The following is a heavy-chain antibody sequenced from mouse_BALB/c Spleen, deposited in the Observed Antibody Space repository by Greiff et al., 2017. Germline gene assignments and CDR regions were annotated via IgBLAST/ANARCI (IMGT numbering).Heavy chain of an antibody. CDR2: IDTSDSYT. J-gene: IGHJ4*01. Sequence: QVQLQQSGPELVKPGASVKVSCKASGYTFTDYWMPWVQQRPGQGLEWIGAIDTSDSYTSYNQKFKGKATLTVDESSSTAYMQLSSLTSEDSAVYYCAREDSAGSPYAMGYWGQKASVAVSS. D-gene: IGHD3-2*01. CDR3: AREDSAGSPYAMGY. V-gene: IGHV1-69*02. CDR1: GYTFTDYW.